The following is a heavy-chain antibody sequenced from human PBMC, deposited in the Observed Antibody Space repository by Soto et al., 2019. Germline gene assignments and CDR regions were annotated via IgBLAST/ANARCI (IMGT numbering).Heavy chain of an antibody. CDR1: GFMLDSYA. D-gene: IGHD6-19*01. CDR3: TKRADRAGWGADF. Sequence: GGSLRLSCVASGFMLDSYAMNWVRQAPGKGLEWVSYISPGGDRIYYAESLKGRITISRDNARNSLSLLMNILSDEDTAVYHCTKRADRAGWGADFWGQGALVTVSS. J-gene: IGHJ4*02. V-gene: IGHV3-48*02. CDR2: ISPGGDRI.